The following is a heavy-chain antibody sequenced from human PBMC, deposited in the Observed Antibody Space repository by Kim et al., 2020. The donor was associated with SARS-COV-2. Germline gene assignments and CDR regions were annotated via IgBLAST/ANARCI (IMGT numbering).Heavy chain of an antibody. CDR2: INYSGNT. CDR1: GDSISRSSNY. CDR3: ARLVSENSAVEY. J-gene: IGHJ4*02. Sequence: SETLSLTCTVSGDSISRSSNYWGWLRQPPGKGLEWIGSINYSGNTYYNPSLKSRVTISVDTSKNQFSLKMRSVTAEATAEYYCARLVSENSAVEYWGQGT. V-gene: IGHV4-39*01.